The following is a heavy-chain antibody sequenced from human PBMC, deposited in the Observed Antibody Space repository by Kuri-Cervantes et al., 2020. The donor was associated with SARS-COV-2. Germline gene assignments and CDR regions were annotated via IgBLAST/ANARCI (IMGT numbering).Heavy chain of an antibody. CDR2: INWNGGSA. V-gene: IGHV3-20*01. CDR3: ARGPYYYDTSGSWWFDP. D-gene: IGHD3-22*01. CDR1: GFTFDDYG. Sequence: GESLKISCAASGFTFDDYGMSWVRQAPGKGLEWVSGINWNGGSAGYADSVKGRFTISRDNAKNSLHLQMNSLRAEDTALYHCARGPYYYDTSGSWWFDPWGQGTLVTVSS. J-gene: IGHJ5*02.